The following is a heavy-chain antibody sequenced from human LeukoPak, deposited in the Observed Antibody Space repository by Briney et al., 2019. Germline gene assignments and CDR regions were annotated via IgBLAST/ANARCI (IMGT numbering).Heavy chain of an antibody. V-gene: IGHV3-21*01. D-gene: IGHD3-22*01. CDR1: GFTFSSYS. J-gene: IGHJ4*02. Sequence: GGSLRLSCAASGFTFSSYSMNWVRQAPGKGLEWVSSISSSSSYIYYADAVKGRFTISRDNAKNSLYLRMNSLRDEDTAVYYCARGAGHIYDSSGYYPYDFDYWGQGTLVTVSS. CDR2: ISSSSSYI. CDR3: ARGAGHIYDSSGYYPYDFDY.